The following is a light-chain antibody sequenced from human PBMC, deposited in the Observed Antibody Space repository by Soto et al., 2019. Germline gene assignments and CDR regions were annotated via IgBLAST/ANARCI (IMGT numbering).Light chain of an antibody. V-gene: IGKV1D-13*01. Sequence: AIQLTQSPSSLSASVGDRVTITCRASQGISSALAWYEQKPGKAPKLLIYDASSLESGVTSRFSGSGSGTDFTLTISSLQPEDFATYYCQQFNNCPLTFGGGTKVDIK. CDR3: QQFNNCPLT. J-gene: IGKJ4*01. CDR1: QGISSA. CDR2: DAS.